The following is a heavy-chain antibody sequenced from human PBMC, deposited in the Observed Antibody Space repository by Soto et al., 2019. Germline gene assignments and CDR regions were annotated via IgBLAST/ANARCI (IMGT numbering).Heavy chain of an antibody. J-gene: IGHJ6*02. V-gene: IGHV1-58*01. Sequence: KVSCKASGFTFTSSAVQWVRQARGQRLEWIGWIVVGSGNTNYAQKFQERVTITRDMSTSTAYMELSSLRSEDTAVYYCAADPYYYGSGSYYSPLEYYYYGMDVWGQGTTVTVSS. CDR2: IVVGSGNT. CDR1: GFTFTSSA. D-gene: IGHD3-10*01. CDR3: AADPYYYGSGSYYSPLEYYYYGMDV.